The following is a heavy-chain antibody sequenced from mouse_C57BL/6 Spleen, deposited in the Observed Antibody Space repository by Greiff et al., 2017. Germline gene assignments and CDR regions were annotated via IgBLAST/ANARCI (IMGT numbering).Heavy chain of an antibody. V-gene: IGHV5-4*01. CDR3: ARDDYGSSYYYDY. CDR2: ISDGGSYT. J-gene: IGHJ2*01. D-gene: IGHD1-1*01. Sequence: EVKLVESGGGLVKPGGSLKLSCAASGFTFSSYAMSWVRQTPEKRLEWVATISDGGSYTYYPDNVKGRFTISRDKAKNNLYLQMSHLKSEDTAMYYCARDDYGSSYYYDYWGQGTTLTVSS. CDR1: GFTFSSYA.